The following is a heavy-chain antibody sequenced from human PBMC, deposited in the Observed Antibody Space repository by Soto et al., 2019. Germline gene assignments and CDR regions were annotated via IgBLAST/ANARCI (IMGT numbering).Heavy chain of an antibody. CDR1: AFTFSRYG. Sequence: GSLRLSCAASAFTFSRYGLPWVRQAPGKGLDCVAVISYAGSNKYYVESVTGRYTIYSDNYKNTLYLQMKSLRAEDTAVYYSAKASAMVRGVIGLDYYYYGMEVWGQGT. CDR2: ISYAGSNK. CDR3: AKASAMVRGVIGLDYYYYGMEV. D-gene: IGHD3-10*01. J-gene: IGHJ6*02. V-gene: IGHV3-30*18.